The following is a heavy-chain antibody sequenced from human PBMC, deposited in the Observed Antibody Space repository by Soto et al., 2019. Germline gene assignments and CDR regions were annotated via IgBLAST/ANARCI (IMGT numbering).Heavy chain of an antibody. V-gene: IGHV3-30-3*01. CDR3: ARDLNYDFWSGPFSPHLYYYYYYGMDV. CDR2: ISYDGSNK. D-gene: IGHD3-3*01. CDR1: GFTFSSYA. J-gene: IGHJ6*02. Sequence: HPGGSLRLACAASGFTFSSYAMHWVRQAPGKGLEWVAVISYDGSNKYYADSVKGRFTISRDNSKNTLYLQMNSLRAEDTAVYYCARDLNYDFWSGPFSPHLYYYYYYGMDVWGQGTTVTVSS.